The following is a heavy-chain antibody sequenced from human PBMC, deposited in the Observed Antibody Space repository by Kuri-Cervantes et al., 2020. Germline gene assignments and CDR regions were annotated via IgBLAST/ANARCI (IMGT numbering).Heavy chain of an antibody. J-gene: IGHJ4*02. CDR1: GYTFTSYG. CDR3: ARKKGYSYGYSPLDY. Sequence: ASVKVSCKASGYTFTSYGVSWVRQAPGQGLEWMGWISAYNGNTNYAQKLQGRVTMTTDTSTSTAYMELRSLRSDDTAVYYCARKKGYSYGYSPLDYRGQGTLVTVSS. CDR2: ISAYNGNT. D-gene: IGHD5-18*01. V-gene: IGHV1-18*01.